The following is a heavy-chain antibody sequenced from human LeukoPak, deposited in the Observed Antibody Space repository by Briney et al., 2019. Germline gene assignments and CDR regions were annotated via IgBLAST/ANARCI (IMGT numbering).Heavy chain of an antibody. V-gene: IGHV4-59*12. CDR3: ARTYSGSYPYFDY. CDR1: GGSISSYY. D-gene: IGHD1-26*01. J-gene: IGHJ4*02. CDR2: IYYSGGT. Sequence: SETLSLTCTVSGGSISSYYWSWIRQPPGKGLEWIGTIYYSGGTYYNPSLKSPVTISVDTSKNQFSLKLTSVTAADTAVYYCARTYSGSYPYFDYWGQGTLVTVSS.